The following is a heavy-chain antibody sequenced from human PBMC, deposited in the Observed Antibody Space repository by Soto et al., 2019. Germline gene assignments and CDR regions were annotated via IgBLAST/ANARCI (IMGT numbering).Heavy chain of an antibody. V-gene: IGHV3-7*01. D-gene: IGHD2-21*01. CDR1: GFSISGYW. J-gene: IGHJ4*02. Sequence: EVQLVESGGGLVQPGGSLRLSCAASGFSISGYWMSWVRQAPGKGLEWVANIKQDGSEKYYVDSLKGRFTISRDNAKNSLYLQMNSLRAEDRALYYCVRDNSRGFWGQGTLVTVSS. CDR2: IKQDGSEK. CDR3: VRDNSRGF.